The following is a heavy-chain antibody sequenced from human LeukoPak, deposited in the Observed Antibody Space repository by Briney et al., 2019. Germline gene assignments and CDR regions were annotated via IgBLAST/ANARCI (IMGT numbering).Heavy chain of an antibody. CDR2: IYYSGST. V-gene: IGHV4-31*03. J-gene: IGHJ6*03. CDR3: AREARVVVPAAIYRYYYYYMDV. CDR1: GGSISRGGYY. D-gene: IGHD2-2*02. Sequence: SETLSLTCTVSGGSISRGGYYWSWTRQHPGKGLEWIGYIYYSGSTYYNPSLKSRVTISVDTSKNQFSLKLSSVTAADTAVYYCAREARVVVPAAIYRYYYYYMDVWGKGTTVTVSS.